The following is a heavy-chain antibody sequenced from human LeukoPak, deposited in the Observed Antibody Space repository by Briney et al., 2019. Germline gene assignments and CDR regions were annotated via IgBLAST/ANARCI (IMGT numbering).Heavy chain of an antibody. CDR1: GFTFSSYA. J-gene: IGHJ4*02. CDR3: TKGITVPLDY. D-gene: IGHD4-17*01. Sequence: GGSLRLSCAASGFTFSSYAMSWVRQVPGKGLEWVSAISGSGGSTYHADSVKGRFTISRDNSKNTLYLQMNSLTPEDTAVYYCTKGITVPLDYWGQGTLVTVPS. CDR2: ISGSGGST. V-gene: IGHV3-23*01.